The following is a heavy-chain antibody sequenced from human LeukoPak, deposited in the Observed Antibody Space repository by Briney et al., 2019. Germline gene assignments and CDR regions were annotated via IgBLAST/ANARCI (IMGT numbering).Heavy chain of an antibody. CDR2: LSGGGGST. CDR3: AKSSSGLGLNEYFDL. J-gene: IGHJ2*01. Sequence: ETLSLTCTVSGGSLSSHFWSWVRQAPGKGLEWVSALSGGGGSTFYTDSVKGRFTISRDNSKNTLYLQMSSLRAEDTAVYFCAKSSSGLGLNEYFDLWGRGTLVTVSS. CDR1: GGSLSSHF. V-gene: IGHV3-23*01. D-gene: IGHD2-8*01.